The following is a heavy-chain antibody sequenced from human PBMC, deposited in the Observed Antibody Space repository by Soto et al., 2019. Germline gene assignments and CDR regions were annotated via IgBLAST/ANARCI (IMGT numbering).Heavy chain of an antibody. CDR1: SASISSYY. D-gene: IGHD3-22*01. Sequence: PSETLSLTCSVSSASISSYYWSWIRQPPGKELEWIGYIYYTGSTNHNPSPSLKSRVTMSVDMSKNQVSLNLSSVTAADTAVYFCARETWLPPSYDSSGYIDPWGQGTLVTVSS. CDR3: ARETWLPPSYDSSGYIDP. V-gene: IGHV4-59*12. J-gene: IGHJ5*02. CDR2: IYYTGST.